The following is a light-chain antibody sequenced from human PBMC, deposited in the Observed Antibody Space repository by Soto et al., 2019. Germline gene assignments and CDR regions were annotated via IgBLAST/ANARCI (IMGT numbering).Light chain of an antibody. J-gene: IGLJ1*01. V-gene: IGLV2-14*03. CDR1: SSDIGAYDY. CDR3: TSFAPGRTYV. Sequence: QSALPHPASVSWSPGHSITISCSGTSSDIGAYDYVSWYQQHPGRAPKLIIYEVSHRFSGLSYRFSGSKSGNTASLTISGLQAEEEGDHYCTSFAPGRTYVFGGGTKVTVL. CDR2: EVS.